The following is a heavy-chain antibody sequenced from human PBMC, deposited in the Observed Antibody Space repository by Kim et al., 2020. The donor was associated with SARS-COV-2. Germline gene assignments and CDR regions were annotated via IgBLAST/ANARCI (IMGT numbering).Heavy chain of an antibody. CDR1: GITFSNFN. Sequence: GGSLRLSCAASGITFSNFNMNWVLQAPGKGLEWVSYISTSSTTIYYADSVKGRFTISRDNDKNSLYLQMNSLRDEDTAVYYCARWQHGGPAEYFQHWGQGTLVTVSS. CDR3: ARWQHGGPAEYFQH. J-gene: IGHJ1*01. V-gene: IGHV3-48*02. CDR2: ISTSSTTI. D-gene: IGHD2-15*01.